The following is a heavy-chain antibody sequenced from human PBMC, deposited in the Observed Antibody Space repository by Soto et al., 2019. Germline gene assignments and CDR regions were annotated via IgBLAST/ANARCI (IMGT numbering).Heavy chain of an antibody. J-gene: IGHJ3*02. CDR1: GYTFTSYG. CDR2: ISAYNGNT. Sequence: ASVKVSCKASGYTFTSYGISWVRQAPGQGLEWMGWISAYNGNTNYAQKLQGRVTMTTDTSTSTAYMELRSLRSDDTAVYYCARGKGLKYYYDSSGPNDAFDIWGQGTMVTV. CDR3: ARGKGLKYYYDSSGPNDAFDI. D-gene: IGHD3-22*01. V-gene: IGHV1-18*04.